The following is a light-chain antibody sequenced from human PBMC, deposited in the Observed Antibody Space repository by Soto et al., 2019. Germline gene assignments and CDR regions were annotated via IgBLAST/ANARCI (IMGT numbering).Light chain of an antibody. Sequence: QAVLTQPPSVSAAPGQKVTSSCSGSSSDIGNNYVSWYQHLPGTAPKLLIYENNKRPSGIPDRFSGSKSGTSATLGITGLQTGDEADYYCGTWDNSLSADVFGTGTKLTVL. J-gene: IGLJ1*01. V-gene: IGLV1-51*02. CDR3: GTWDNSLSADV. CDR2: ENN. CDR1: SSDIGNNY.